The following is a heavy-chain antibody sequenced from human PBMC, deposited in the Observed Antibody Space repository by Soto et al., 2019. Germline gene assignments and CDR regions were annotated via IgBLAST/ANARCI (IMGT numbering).Heavy chain of an antibody. CDR2: SSGSGGST. CDR1: GFTFSNYA. Sequence: EVQLLESGGGLVQPGGSLRLSCAASGFTFSNYAVTWVRQAPGKGLEWVSTSSGSGGSTYYADSVKGRFTISRDNAKKTLHLQMNSPRAEDTAVYYCAKDQGSSWYEIDYWGQGTLVTVSS. CDR3: AKDQGSSWYEIDY. V-gene: IGHV3-23*01. J-gene: IGHJ4*02. D-gene: IGHD6-13*01.